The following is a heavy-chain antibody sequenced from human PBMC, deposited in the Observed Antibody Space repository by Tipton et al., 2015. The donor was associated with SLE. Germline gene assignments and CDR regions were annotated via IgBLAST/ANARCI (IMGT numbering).Heavy chain of an antibody. CDR3: ARGGNYDS. V-gene: IGHV3-23*01. CDR2: ISSFTGTT. CDR1: GFTFSHYA. Sequence: GSLRLSCAASGFTFSHYAMSWVRQAPGKGLEWVSYISSFTGTTYYADSVKGRFTISRDNSKNTLYLQMNSLRAEDTAVYYCARGGNYDSWGRGTLVTVSS. J-gene: IGHJ5*01. D-gene: IGHD4-11*01.